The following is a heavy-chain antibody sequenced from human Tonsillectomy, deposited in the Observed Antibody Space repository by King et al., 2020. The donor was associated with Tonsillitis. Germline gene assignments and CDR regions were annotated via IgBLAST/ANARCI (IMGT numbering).Heavy chain of an antibody. CDR1: GYSISSGYY. Sequence: QLQESGPGLVKPSETLSLTCAVSGYSISSGYYWGWIRQPPGKGLEWIGSIYHSGSTYYNPSLKSRVTISVDTSKNQFSLKLSSVTAADTAVYYCAREEYGSGSYFWSQGTLVTVSS. CDR3: AREEYGSGSYF. J-gene: IGHJ4*02. V-gene: IGHV4-38-2*02. CDR2: IYHSGST. D-gene: IGHD3-10*01.